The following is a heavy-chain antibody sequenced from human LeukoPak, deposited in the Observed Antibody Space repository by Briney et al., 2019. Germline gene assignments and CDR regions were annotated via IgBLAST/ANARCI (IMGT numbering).Heavy chain of an antibody. CDR3: ARGTAAGNLPDY. J-gene: IGHJ4*02. CDR1: GFTFSNYG. CDR2: LQNDGGDI. V-gene: IGHV3-30*05. Sequence: GGSLRLSCAASGFTFSNYGMHWVRQAPDKGLEWVAFLQNDGGDIHYADSVEGRFTISRDISKNTLYLQMNSLRAEDTAVYYCARGTAAGNLPDYWGQGTLVTVSS. D-gene: IGHD6-13*01.